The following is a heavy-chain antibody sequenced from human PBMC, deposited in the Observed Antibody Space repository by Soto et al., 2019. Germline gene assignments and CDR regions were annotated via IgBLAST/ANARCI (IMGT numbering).Heavy chain of an antibody. D-gene: IGHD5-12*01. Sequence: EVQLVQSGVEVKKAGESLKISCRASGYRFSSCWIGWVRQVPGKGLESVGIIYPDDSDTKYSPTFQGQVTISADKSITAASLQWNSLKASDTALYYCVRSREGYNSLFDYWGQGTLVSVSS. V-gene: IGHV5-51*01. CDR3: VRSREGYNSLFDY. J-gene: IGHJ4*02. CDR1: GYRFSSCW. CDR2: IYPDDSDT.